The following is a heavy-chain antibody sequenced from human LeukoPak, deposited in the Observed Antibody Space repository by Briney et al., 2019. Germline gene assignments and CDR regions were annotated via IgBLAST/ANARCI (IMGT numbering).Heavy chain of an antibody. D-gene: IGHD6-19*01. Sequence: GGSLRLFCAASGFTFSSYSMNWVRQAPGKGLEWVSSISSSSSYIYYADSVKGRFTISRDNAKNSLYLQMNSLRAEDTAVYYCARSEGNIAVAAYYFDYWGQGTLVTVSS. CDR3: ARSEGNIAVAAYYFDY. V-gene: IGHV3-21*01. J-gene: IGHJ4*02. CDR2: ISSSSSYI. CDR1: GFTFSSYS.